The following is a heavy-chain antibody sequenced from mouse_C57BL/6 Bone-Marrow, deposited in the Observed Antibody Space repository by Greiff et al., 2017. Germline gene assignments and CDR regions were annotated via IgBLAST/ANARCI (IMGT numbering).Heavy chain of an antibody. J-gene: IGHJ2*01. Sequence: VQLQQPGAELVRPGSSVKLSCKASGYTFTSYWMHWVKQRPIQGLEWIGNIDPSDSETHYNQKFKDKATLTVDKSSSTAYMQLSSLTSEDSAVYYCARSGYYGSILYLDYWGQGTTLTVSS. CDR1: GYTFTSYW. CDR3: ARSGYYGSILYLDY. CDR2: IDPSDSET. D-gene: IGHD1-1*01. V-gene: IGHV1-52*01.